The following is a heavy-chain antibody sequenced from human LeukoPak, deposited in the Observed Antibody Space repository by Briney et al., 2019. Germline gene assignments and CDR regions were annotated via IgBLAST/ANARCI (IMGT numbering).Heavy chain of an antibody. CDR2: IDTDGSSA. V-gene: IGHV3-74*01. CDR3: ASALTTVTPHFHY. D-gene: IGHD4-17*01. CDR1: GCTFSDYW. Sequence: PGGSLRLSCAASGCTFSDYWMHWVRQAPGKGLVWVSRIDTDGSSATYADSVKGRFTISRDNAKNTVYLQMNSLRVEDTGVYYCASALTTVTPHFHYWGQGTLVTVSS. J-gene: IGHJ4*02.